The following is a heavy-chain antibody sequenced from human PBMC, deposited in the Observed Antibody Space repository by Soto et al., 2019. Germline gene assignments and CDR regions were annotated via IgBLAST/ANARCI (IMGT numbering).Heavy chain of an antibody. CDR3: ARDRGGDLKAFDS. V-gene: IGHV3-21*01. J-gene: IGHJ3*02. CDR2: ISSSSSYI. CDR1: GFTFSSYS. Sequence: EVQLVESGGGLVKPGGSLRLSCAASGFTFSSYSMNWVRQAPGKGLEWVSSISSSSSYIYYADSVKGRFTISRDNAKNSLPLQMNSLRAEATAVYYCARDRGGDLKAFDSWGQGTMVTVSS. D-gene: IGHD3-16*01.